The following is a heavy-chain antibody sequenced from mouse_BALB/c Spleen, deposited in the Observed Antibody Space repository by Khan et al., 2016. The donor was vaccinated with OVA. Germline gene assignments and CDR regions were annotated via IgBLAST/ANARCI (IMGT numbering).Heavy chain of an antibody. CDR3: ARSTDRYAFAY. Sequence: EVQLQESGPSLVKPSQTLSLTCSVTGDSITSGYWTWIRQFPGNKLEYMGYMIYCGDTSYNPSLISRISITRLTSKTQSYLQLNSVTTEDTATYYCARSTDRYAFAYWGQGTLVTVSA. D-gene: IGHD2-14*01. CDR2: MIYCGDT. CDR1: GDSITSGY. J-gene: IGHJ3*01. V-gene: IGHV3-8*02.